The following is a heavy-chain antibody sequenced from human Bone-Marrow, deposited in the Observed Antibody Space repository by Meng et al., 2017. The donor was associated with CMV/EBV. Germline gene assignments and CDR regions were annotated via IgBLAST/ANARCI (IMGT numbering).Heavy chain of an antibody. V-gene: IGHV1-8*01. J-gene: IGHJ5*02. CDR2: MNPNSGNT. CDR1: GYTFTSYD. CDR3: ARCGLEVVPAYNWFDP. Sequence: ASVKVSCKASGYTFTSYDINWVRQATGQGLEWMGWMNPNSGNTGYAQKFQGRVTMTTDTSTSTAYMELRSLRSDDTAVYYCARCGLEVVPAYNWFDPWGQGTLVTVSS. D-gene: IGHD2-2*01.